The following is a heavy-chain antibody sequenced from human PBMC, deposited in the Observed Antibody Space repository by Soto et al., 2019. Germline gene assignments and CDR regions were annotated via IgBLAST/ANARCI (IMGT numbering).Heavy chain of an antibody. V-gene: IGHV4-39*01. D-gene: IGHD3-9*01. Sequence: PSETLSLTCTVSGGSISSSSYYWGWIRQPPGKGLEWIGSIYYSGSTYYSPSLKSRVTISVDTSKNHFSLKLTSVTAADTALYYCASQVLTFYYNPSGFDYWGQGTLVTVSS. J-gene: IGHJ4*02. CDR3: ASQVLTFYYNPSGFDY. CDR1: GGSISSSSYY. CDR2: IYYSGST.